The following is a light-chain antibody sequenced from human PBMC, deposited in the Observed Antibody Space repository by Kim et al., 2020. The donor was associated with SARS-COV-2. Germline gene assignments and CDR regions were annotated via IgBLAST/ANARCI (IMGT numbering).Light chain of an antibody. V-gene: IGLV3-21*04. CDR2: KDS. Sequence: APGKTARIHCGRNRIGSTIVPGNQQRPGPAAGLVIYKDSDRTSGSPGGFSGSNSENTATLTISRGEAGDEADYYCQVWDSSSDHRVFGGGTQLTVL. CDR3: QVWDSSSDHRV. J-gene: IGLJ3*02. CDR1: RIGSTI.